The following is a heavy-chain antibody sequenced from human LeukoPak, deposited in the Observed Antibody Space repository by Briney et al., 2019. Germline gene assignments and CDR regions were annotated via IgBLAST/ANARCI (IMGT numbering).Heavy chain of an antibody. CDR1: GGSISSGSYY. CDR2: IYTSGST. Sequence: SSETLSLTCTVSGGSISSGSYYWSWIRQPAGKGLEWIGRIYTSGSTNYNPSLKSRVTISVDTSKNQFSLKLSSVTAADTAMYYCARITGETVVDYWGQGTLVTVSS. CDR3: ARITGETVVDY. V-gene: IGHV4-61*02. J-gene: IGHJ4*02. D-gene: IGHD7-27*01.